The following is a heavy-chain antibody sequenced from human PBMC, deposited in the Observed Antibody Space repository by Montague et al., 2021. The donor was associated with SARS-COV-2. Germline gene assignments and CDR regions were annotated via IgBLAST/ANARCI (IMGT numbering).Heavy chain of an antibody. CDR1: GYSFTSYW. D-gene: IGHD3-10*01. CDR3: ARLSYYGSGSYPFDX. Sequence: QSGAEVKKPGESLKISCKGSGYSFTSYWVGWVRQMPGKGLEWMGIIYPDDSDTRYSPSFQGQVTISADKSISTAYLQWSSLKASDTAMYYCARLSYYGSGSYPFDXWGQGTLVTVSS. CDR2: IYPDDSDT. V-gene: IGHV5-51*01. J-gene: IGHJ4*02.